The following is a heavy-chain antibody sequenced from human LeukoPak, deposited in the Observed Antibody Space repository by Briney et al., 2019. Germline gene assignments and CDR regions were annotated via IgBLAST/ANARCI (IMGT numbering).Heavy chain of an antibody. V-gene: IGHV1-2*02. Sequence: ASVKVSCKASGYTFTSYYMHWVRQAPGQGLEWMGWINPNSGDTNYAQKFQGRVTMTRDTSISTAYMELSRLRSDDTAVYYCARDWGYGYEYYMDVWGKGTTVTVSS. CDR3: ARDWGYGYEYYMDV. D-gene: IGHD5-18*01. CDR2: INPNSGDT. CDR1: GYTFTSYY. J-gene: IGHJ6*03.